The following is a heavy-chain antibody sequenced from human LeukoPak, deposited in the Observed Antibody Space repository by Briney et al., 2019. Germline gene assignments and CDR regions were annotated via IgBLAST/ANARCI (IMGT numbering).Heavy chain of an antibody. Sequence: ASVKVSCNTSGDTFRSYAIIWVRQAPGQGLQWMGGIIPIYGTVNYAQKFQGRVTITADEFTSTAYMELTSLTSEDTAVYYCARDRTGYGDYMNRLDPWGQGTLVTVSS. CDR3: ARDRTGYGDYMNRLDP. D-gene: IGHD4-17*01. V-gene: IGHV1-69*13. CDR2: IIPIYGTV. J-gene: IGHJ5*02. CDR1: GDTFRSYA.